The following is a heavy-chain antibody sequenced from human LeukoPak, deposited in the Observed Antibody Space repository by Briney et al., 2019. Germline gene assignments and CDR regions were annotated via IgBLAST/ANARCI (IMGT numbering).Heavy chain of an antibody. V-gene: IGHV3-21*01. CDR1: GFTFSSYS. CDR3: ARDLGDGYTIDY. D-gene: IGHD5-24*01. Sequence: GGSLRLSCAASGFTFSSYSMNWVRQAPGKGLEWVSSISSSSSYIYYADSVKGRFTISRDNAKNSLYLQMNSLRAEDTAVYYCARDLGDGYTIDYWGQGTWSPSPQ. J-gene: IGHJ4*02. CDR2: ISSSSSYI.